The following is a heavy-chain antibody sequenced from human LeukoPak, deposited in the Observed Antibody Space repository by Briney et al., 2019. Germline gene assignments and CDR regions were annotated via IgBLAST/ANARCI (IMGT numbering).Heavy chain of an antibody. J-gene: IGHJ4*02. V-gene: IGHV1-2*02. CDR2: INPNSGGT. CDR1: GYTFTGYY. CDR3: ARDMSEQWLAYFDY. D-gene: IGHD6-19*01. Sequence: ASVKVSCKASGYTFTGYYMHWVRQAPGQGLEWMGWINPNSGGTNYAQKFQGRVTMTRDTSISTAYMELSRLRSDDTAVYYCARDMSEQWLAYFDYWGRGTLVTVSS.